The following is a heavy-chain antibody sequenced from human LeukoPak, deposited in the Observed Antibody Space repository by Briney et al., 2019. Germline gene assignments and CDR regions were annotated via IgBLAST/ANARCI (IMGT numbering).Heavy chain of an antibody. CDR1: GGSFSGYY. Sequence: ASETLSLTCAVYGGSFSGYYWSWIRQPPGKGLEWIGEINHSGSTNYNPSLKSRVTISVDTSKNQFSLKLGSVTAADTAVYYCARGLRWIAAAGDWFDPWGQGTLVTVSS. J-gene: IGHJ5*02. CDR2: INHSGST. CDR3: ARGLRWIAAAGDWFDP. V-gene: IGHV4-34*01. D-gene: IGHD6-13*01.